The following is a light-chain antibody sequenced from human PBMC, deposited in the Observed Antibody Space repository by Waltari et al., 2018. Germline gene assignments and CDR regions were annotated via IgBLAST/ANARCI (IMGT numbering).Light chain of an antibody. J-gene: IGKJ1*01. CDR1: QSVLYSSNNKSY. V-gene: IGKV4-1*01. CDR3: QQYYAAPWT. Sequence: DIVMTQSPDSLAVSLGERATINCKSSQSVLYSSNNKSYLSWFQQKPGQPPKLLFYWASTRESGVPDRFSSSGSGTDFTLTISSLQAEDVAVYYCQQYYAAPWTFGQGTMVEIK. CDR2: WAS.